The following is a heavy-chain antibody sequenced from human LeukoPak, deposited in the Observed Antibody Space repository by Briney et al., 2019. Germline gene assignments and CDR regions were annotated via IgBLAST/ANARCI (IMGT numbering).Heavy chain of an antibody. D-gene: IGHD3-3*01. CDR3: ARARVGVVSSLGYYYYYYMDV. V-gene: IGHV4-61*02. CDR2: IYTSGST. Sequence: PSETLSLTCTVSGGSISSGSYYWSWIRQPAGKGLEWIGRIYTSGSTNYNPSLKSRVTISVDTSRNQFSLKLSSVTAADTAVYYCARARVGVVSSLGYYYYYYMDVWGKGTTVTVSS. J-gene: IGHJ6*03. CDR1: GGSISSGSYY.